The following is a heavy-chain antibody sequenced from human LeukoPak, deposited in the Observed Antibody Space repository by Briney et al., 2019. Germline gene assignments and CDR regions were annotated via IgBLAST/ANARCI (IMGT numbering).Heavy chain of an antibody. V-gene: IGHV1-69*13. CDR3: ARDLIPGYSSSWLYYFDY. J-gene: IGHJ4*01. Sequence: VASVKVSCKASGGTFSSYAISWVRQAPGQGLEWMGGIIPIFGTANYAQKFQGRVTITADESTSTAYMELSSLRSEDTAVYYCARDLIPGYSSSWLYYFDYWGQGTLVTVSS. D-gene: IGHD6-13*01. CDR1: GGTFSSYA. CDR2: IIPIFGTA.